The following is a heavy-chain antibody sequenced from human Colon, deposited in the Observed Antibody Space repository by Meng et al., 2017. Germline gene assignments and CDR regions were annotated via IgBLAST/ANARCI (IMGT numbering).Heavy chain of an antibody. CDR3: AAGLRHGDWFDP. D-gene: IGHD4-17*01. CDR1: GGSFSGFY. Sequence: VPLQQGGAGLLKPSETLSLTCAVSGGSFSGFYWSWIRQPPGKGLEWIGEIDHFGISNYNSSLKGRLTMSVDTSKKQISLTLTSVTAADTAVYYCAAGLRHGDWFDPWGPGTLVTVSS. CDR2: IDHFGIS. V-gene: IGHV4-34*02. J-gene: IGHJ5*02.